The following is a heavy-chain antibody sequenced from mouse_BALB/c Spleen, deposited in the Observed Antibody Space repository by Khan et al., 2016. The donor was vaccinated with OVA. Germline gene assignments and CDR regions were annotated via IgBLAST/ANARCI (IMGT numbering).Heavy chain of an antibody. CDR1: GYSITSDYA. D-gene: IGHD1-1*01. J-gene: IGHJ2*01. V-gene: IGHV3-2*02. Sequence: VQLQESGPGLVKPSQSLSLTCTVTGYSITSDYAWNWIRQFPGNKLEWMGYISYSGRTSYNPSLKRRISLTRNTSKNQFFLQLNSVNTDDTATYYCARSVTITTVVATDFDYWGQGTTLTVSS. CDR3: ARSVTITTVVATDFDY. CDR2: ISYSGRT.